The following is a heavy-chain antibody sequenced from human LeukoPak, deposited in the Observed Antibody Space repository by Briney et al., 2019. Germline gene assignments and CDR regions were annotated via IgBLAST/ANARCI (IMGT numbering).Heavy chain of an antibody. D-gene: IGHD3-10*01. CDR2: IGGSGSGP. Sequence: GGSLRLSCVPSGFTFNYFAMSWVRQAPGKRVEGFSTIGGSGSGPSYADSVKGRFSISRDNSKNTLYLQMNSLRAEDTAVYYCAKDLTPVRGVLDQRGQGTLVTVSS. V-gene: IGHV3-23*01. J-gene: IGHJ4*02. CDR3: AKDLTPVRGVLDQ. CDR1: GFTFNYFA.